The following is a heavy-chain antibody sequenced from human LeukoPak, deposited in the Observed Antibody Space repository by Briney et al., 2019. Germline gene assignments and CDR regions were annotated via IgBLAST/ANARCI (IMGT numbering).Heavy chain of an antibody. J-gene: IGHJ4*02. CDR1: GGSFSGYY. CDR2: INHSGST. V-gene: IGHV4-34*01. Sequence: PSETLSLTCAVYGGSFSGYYWSWIRQPPGKGLEWIGEINHSGSTNYNPSLKSRVTISVDTSKNQFSPKLSSVTAADTAVYYCARLPWLQPQDDYWGQGTLVTVSS. D-gene: IGHD5-12*01. CDR3: ARLPWLQPQDDY.